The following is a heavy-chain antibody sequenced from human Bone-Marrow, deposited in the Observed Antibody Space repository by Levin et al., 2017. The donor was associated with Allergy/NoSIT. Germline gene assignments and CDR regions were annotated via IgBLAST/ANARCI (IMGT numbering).Heavy chain of an antibody. J-gene: IGHJ4*02. CDR1: GFAFNDYY. V-gene: IGHV3-11*01. Sequence: PGGSLRLSCAASGFAFNDYYMSWIRQVPGKGLEWIAYINSGGSSTYYRDSVKGRFTILRDNAKNSVFLQMNSLRAEDTAVYYCARDSSPWYGLSDSDFWGQGTLVTVSS. CDR3: ARDSSPWYGLSDSDF. CDR2: INSGGSST. D-gene: IGHD6-13*01.